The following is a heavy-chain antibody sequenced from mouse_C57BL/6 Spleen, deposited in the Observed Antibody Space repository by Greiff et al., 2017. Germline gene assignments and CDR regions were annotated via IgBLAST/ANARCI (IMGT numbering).Heavy chain of an antibody. CDR2: IRNKANGYTS. D-gene: IGHD6-1*01. CDR3: ARYYLAFDV. Sequence: EVMLVESGGGLVQPGGSLSLSCAASGFTFTDYYMTWVRQPPGKALEWLGFIRNKANGYTSEYNASVKGRFTISRDNSQSILYLQMNARRAEDSATYYCARYYLAFDVWGTGTTVTVSS. CDR1: GFTFTDYY. V-gene: IGHV7-3*01. J-gene: IGHJ1*03.